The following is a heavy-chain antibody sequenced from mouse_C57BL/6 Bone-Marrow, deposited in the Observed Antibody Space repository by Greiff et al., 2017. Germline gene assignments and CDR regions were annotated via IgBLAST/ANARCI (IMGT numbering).Heavy chain of an antibody. J-gene: IGHJ3*01. D-gene: IGHD2-3*01. Sequence: VQLQQSGPELVKPGASVKISCKASGYSFTDYNMNWVKQSNGKSLEWIGVINPNYGTTSYNQKFKGKATLTVDQSSSTAYMQLNSLTSEDSAVYYCAREGYGNGYWAWFAYWGQGTLVTVSA. CDR1: GYSFTDYN. V-gene: IGHV1-39*01. CDR3: AREGYGNGYWAWFAY. CDR2: INPNYGTT.